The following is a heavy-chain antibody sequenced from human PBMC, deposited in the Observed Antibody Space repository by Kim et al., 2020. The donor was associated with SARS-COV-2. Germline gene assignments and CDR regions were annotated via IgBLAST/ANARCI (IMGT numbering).Heavy chain of an antibody. Sequence: SETLSLTCTVSGGSISSYYWSWIRQPPGKGLEWIGYIYYSGSTNYNPSLKSRVTISVDTSKNQFSLKLSSVTAADTAVYYCARGTSYGSGSRPNYWYFDLWGRGTLVTVSS. CDR1: GGSISSYY. CDR3: ARGTSYGSGSRPNYWYFDL. D-gene: IGHD3-10*01. V-gene: IGHV4-59*01. CDR2: IYYSGST. J-gene: IGHJ2*01.